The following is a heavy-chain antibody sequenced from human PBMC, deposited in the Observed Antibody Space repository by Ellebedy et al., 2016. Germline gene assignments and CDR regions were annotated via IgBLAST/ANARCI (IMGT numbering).Heavy chain of an antibody. J-gene: IGHJ4*02. D-gene: IGHD3-22*01. Sequence: GRSLRLSXAASGFTFSSYAMHWVRQAPGKGLEWVAVISYDGSNKYYADSVKGRFTISRDNSKNTLYLQMNSLRAEDTAVYYCARELVRHYYDSSGYYYVGYWGQGTLVTVSS. V-gene: IGHV3-30-3*01. CDR1: GFTFSSYA. CDR2: ISYDGSNK. CDR3: ARELVRHYYDSSGYYYVGY.